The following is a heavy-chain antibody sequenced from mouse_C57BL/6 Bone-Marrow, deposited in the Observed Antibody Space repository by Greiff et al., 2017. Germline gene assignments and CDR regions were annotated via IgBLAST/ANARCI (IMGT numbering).Heavy chain of an antibody. CDR2: IYPRSGNT. CDR3: ARQYYGSHDY. J-gene: IGHJ2*01. D-gene: IGHD1-1*01. CDR1: GYTFTSYG. V-gene: IGHV1-81*01. Sequence: VQLQQSGAELARPGASVKLSCKASGYTFTSYGISWVKQRTGQGLEWIGEIYPRSGNTYYNEKFKGKDTLTEDKSSSTAYMELRSLTSEDSAVXFCARQYYGSHDYWGQGTTLTVSS.